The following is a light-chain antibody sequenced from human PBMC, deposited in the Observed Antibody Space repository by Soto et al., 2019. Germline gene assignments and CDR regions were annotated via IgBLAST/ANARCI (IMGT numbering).Light chain of an antibody. J-gene: IGKJ1*01. CDR1: QSVSSSF. V-gene: IGKV3-20*01. CDR3: QQYDSSPWT. CDR2: GAS. Sequence: ESVLTQSPGTLSLSPGERATLSCRASQSVSSSFLAWYQLKPGQAPRLLIYGASSRATGIPDRFSGSGSGTDVTLTISRLEPEDFAVYYCQQYDSSPWTFCQGTKVEIK.